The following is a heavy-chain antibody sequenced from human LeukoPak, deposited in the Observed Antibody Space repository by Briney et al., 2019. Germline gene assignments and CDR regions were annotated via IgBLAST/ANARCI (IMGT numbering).Heavy chain of an antibody. CDR2: NNTIGDST. CDR3: ASAVVVTATLDY. D-gene: IGHD2-21*02. J-gene: IGHJ4*02. CDR1: RYTFTSYY. Sequence: ASVKASCKASRYTFTSYYMDGVRQAPGQGVEWMGINNTIGDSTNYAQKFQGRVTMTRDTSTSTVYMELSSLRSEDTAVYYCASAVVVTATLDYWGQGTLVTVSS. V-gene: IGHV1-46*01.